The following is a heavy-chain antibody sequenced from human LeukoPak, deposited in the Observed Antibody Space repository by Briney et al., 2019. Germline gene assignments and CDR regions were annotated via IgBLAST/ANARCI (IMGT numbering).Heavy chain of an antibody. CDR1: GYTFTSYG. CDR3: ASLSLDCSSTSCYFDY. Sequence: ASVKVSCMASGYTFTSYGISWVRQAPGQGLEWMGWISADNGNTNYAQKLQGRVTMTTDTSTSTAYMELRSLRSDDTAVYYCASLSLDCSSTSCYFDYWGQGTLVTVSS. J-gene: IGHJ4*02. CDR2: ISADNGNT. D-gene: IGHD2-2*01. V-gene: IGHV1-18*01.